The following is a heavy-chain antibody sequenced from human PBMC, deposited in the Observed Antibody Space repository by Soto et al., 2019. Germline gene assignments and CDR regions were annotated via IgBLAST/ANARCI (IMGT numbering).Heavy chain of an antibody. CDR3: SRSGHLFDY. D-gene: IGHD3-10*01. CDR2: INHTGHT. V-gene: IGHV4-34*01. CDR1: GGSFNDYY. J-gene: IGHJ4*02. Sequence: QVQLQQWGAGLLKPSETLSLTCAVYGGSFNDYYWSWIRQPPGKGLEWIGEINHTGHTNYNPSLKSRVTISVDTSKHQFSLTLTSVTAADTAVYYCSRSGHLFDYWGQGILVTVSS.